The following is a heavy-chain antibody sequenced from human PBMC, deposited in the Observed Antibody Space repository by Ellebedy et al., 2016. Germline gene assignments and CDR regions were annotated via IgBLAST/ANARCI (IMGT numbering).Heavy chain of an antibody. CDR3: ARDKLASGSFLPVWFDP. D-gene: IGHD3-10*01. V-gene: IGHV3-43D*03. CDR1: GFNFDDYT. J-gene: IGHJ5*02. CDR2: ISSDGSGT. Sequence: GGSLRLXXAASGFNFDDYTMHWVRQGPGKGLEWVSFISSDGSGTFYADSVRGRFTISRDNSKRSLYLQMNSLRPEDTAFYYCARDKLASGSFLPVWFDPWGPGTLVSVTS.